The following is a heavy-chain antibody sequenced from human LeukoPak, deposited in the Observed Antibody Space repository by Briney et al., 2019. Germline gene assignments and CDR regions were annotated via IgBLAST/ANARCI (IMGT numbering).Heavy chain of an antibody. D-gene: IGHD6-6*01. V-gene: IGHV1-46*01. J-gene: IGHJ6*03. Sequence: GASVKVSCKASGYTFTSYYMHWVRQPPGQGLEWMGIINPSGGSTSYAQKFQGRVTMTRDTSTSTVYMELSSLRSEDTAVYYCARDLSRRGLYSSSSDYYYMDVWGKGTTVTVSS. CDR1: GYTFTSYY. CDR2: INPSGGST. CDR3: ARDLSRRGLYSSSSDYYYMDV.